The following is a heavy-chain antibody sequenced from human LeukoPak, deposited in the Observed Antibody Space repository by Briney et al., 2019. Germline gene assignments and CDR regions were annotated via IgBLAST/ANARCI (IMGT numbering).Heavy chain of an antibody. J-gene: IGHJ3*02. Sequence: SETLSLTCTVSGGSMSSHYWSWIRQSPGKGLEWIGDMYNSESRNDNPSLKSRVTISLDTSKNQFYLILRSVTAADTAVYYCARGWPDGSGYYRDAFDIWGQGTMVTVSS. CDR2: MYNSESR. D-gene: IGHD3-22*01. CDR3: ARGWPDGSGYYRDAFDI. V-gene: IGHV4-59*11. CDR1: GGSMSSHY.